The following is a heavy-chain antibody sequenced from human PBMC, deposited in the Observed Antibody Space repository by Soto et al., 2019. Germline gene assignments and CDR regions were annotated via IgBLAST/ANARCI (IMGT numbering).Heavy chain of an antibody. CDR3: ARGYCSGGSCYSRFFDY. D-gene: IGHD2-15*01. Sequence: PSETLSLTCTVSGGSISSYYWNWIRQPPGKGLEWIGYIYYSGSTNYNPSLKSRVTISVDTSKNQFSLKLSSVTAADTAVYYCARGYCSGGSCYSRFFDYLGQGTLDTVSS. V-gene: IGHV4-59*01. CDR2: IYYSGST. J-gene: IGHJ4*02. CDR1: GGSISSYY.